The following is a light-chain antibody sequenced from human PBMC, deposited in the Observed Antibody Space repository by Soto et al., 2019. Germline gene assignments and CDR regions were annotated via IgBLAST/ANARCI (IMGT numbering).Light chain of an antibody. CDR1: QAIRGK. Sequence: EIVMTQSPVTLSVSPGERATLSCRASQAIRGKLAWYQQKPGQGPRLLIYDTFARATGTPARFSGSGSGTEFTLTISGLQSEDFALYYCHQYSDWPPWTFGQGTKVDIK. CDR3: HQYSDWPPWT. V-gene: IGKV3-15*01. CDR2: DTF. J-gene: IGKJ1*01.